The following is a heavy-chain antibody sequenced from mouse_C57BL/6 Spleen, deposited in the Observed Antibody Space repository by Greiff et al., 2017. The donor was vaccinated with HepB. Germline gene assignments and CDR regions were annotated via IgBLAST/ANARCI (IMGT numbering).Heavy chain of an antibody. J-gene: IGHJ4*01. V-gene: IGHV1-72*01. CDR2: IDPNSGGT. CDR1: GYTFTSYW. D-gene: IGHD2-4*01. Sequence: QVQLQQPGAELVKPGASVKLSCKASGYTFTSYWMHWVKPKPGLGLEWIGRIDPNSGGTKYNEKFKSKATLTVDKPSSTAYMQLSSLTSEDSAVYYCARAGLRDYAMDYWGQGTSVTVSS. CDR3: ARAGLRDYAMDY.